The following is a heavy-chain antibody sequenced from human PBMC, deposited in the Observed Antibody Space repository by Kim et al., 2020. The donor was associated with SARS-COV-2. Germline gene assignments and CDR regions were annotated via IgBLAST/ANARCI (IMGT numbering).Heavy chain of an antibody. CDR1: GFTFSSYA. Sequence: GGSLRLSCAASGFTFSSYAMHWVRQAPGKGLEWVAVISYDGSNKYYADSVKGRFTISRDNSKNTLYLQMNSLRAEDTAVYYCASTQRALELTSYYYGMDVWGQGTTVTVSS. D-gene: IGHD1-7*01. V-gene: IGHV3-30-3*01. J-gene: IGHJ6*02. CDR2: ISYDGSNK. CDR3: ASTQRALELTSYYYGMDV.